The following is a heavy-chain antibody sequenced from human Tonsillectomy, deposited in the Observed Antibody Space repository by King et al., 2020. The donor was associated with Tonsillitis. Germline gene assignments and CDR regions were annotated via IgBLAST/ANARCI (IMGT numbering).Heavy chain of an antibody. CDR1: GGSISSSTYY. D-gene: IGHD5-18*01. CDR2: IYYSGST. Sequence: LQLQESGPGLVKPSETLSLTCTVSGGSISSSTYYWGWIRQPPGKGLEWIGSIYYSGSTYYNPSLKSRVTISVDTSKNQFSLKLSSVTAADTAVYYCARLPGYNYAKNWFDPWGQGTLVTVSS. CDR3: ARLPGYNYAKNWFDP. V-gene: IGHV4-39*01. J-gene: IGHJ5*02.